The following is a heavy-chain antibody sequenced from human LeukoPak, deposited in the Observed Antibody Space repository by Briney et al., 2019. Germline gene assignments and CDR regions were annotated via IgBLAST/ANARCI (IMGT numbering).Heavy chain of an antibody. V-gene: IGHV4-30-4*08. CDR2: IYYSGST. J-gene: IGHJ4*02. Sequence: SETLSLTCTVSSGSISSGDYYWSWIRQPPGKGLEWIGYIYYSGSTYYNPSLKSRVTISVDTSKNQFSLNLSSVTAADTAVYYCARGDDYGGSSWDFDYWGQGTLVTVSS. CDR3: ARGDDYGGSSWDFDY. D-gene: IGHD4-23*01. CDR1: SGSISSGDYY.